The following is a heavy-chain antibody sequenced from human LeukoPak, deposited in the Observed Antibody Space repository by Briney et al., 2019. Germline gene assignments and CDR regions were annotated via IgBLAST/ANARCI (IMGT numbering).Heavy chain of an antibody. CDR3: ARGLLKDYYGMDV. Sequence: PSETLSLTCAVYGGSFSGYYWSWIRQPPGKGLEWIGEINHSGSTNYNPSLKSRVTIPVDTSKNQFSLKLSSVTAADTAVYYCARGLLKDYYGMDVWGQGTTVTVSS. D-gene: IGHD2-15*01. CDR1: GGSFSGYY. J-gene: IGHJ6*02. V-gene: IGHV4-34*01. CDR2: INHSGST.